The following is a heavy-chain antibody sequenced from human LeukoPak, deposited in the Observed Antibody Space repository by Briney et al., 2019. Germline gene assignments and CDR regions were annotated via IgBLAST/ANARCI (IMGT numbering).Heavy chain of an antibody. V-gene: IGHV3-66*02. CDR3: ARVQSLDTAMVPYYYYYMDV. CDR2: IYSGGST. Sequence: GGSLRLSCAASGFTVSSNYMSWVRQAPGKGLEWVSVIYSGGSTYYADSVKGRFTISRDNSKNTLYLQMNSLRAEDAAVYYCARVQSLDTAMVPYYYYYMDVWGKGTTVTVSS. D-gene: IGHD5-18*01. CDR1: GFTVSSNY. J-gene: IGHJ6*03.